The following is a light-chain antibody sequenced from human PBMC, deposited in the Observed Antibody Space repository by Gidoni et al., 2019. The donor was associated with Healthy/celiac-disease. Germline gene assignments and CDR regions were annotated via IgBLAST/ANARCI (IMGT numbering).Light chain of an antibody. J-gene: IGLJ2*01. V-gene: IGLV3-1*01. Sequence: SYELPQPPSVSVSPGQTASITCSGDKLGDKYACWYQQKPGQSPLLVIYQDSKRPSGIPERFSGSNSGNTATLTISGTQAMDEADYYCQAWDSSTVVFGGGTKLTVL. CDR3: QAWDSSTVV. CDR1: KLGDKY. CDR2: QDS.